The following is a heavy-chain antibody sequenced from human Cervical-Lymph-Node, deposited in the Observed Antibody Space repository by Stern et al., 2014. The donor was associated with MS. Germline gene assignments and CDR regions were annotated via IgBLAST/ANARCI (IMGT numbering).Heavy chain of an antibody. V-gene: IGHV4-59*01. D-gene: IGHD2-15*01. CDR3: AREGEYCSGSRCYPFLDY. J-gene: IGHJ4*02. Sequence: QVQLVESGPGLVKPSETLSLTCTVSGGSLRSYYWNWIRPAPGKGLEWLGFISTTGSFNYNPSLSSRVAMSVDTSKNQFSLTVSSVTAADTAVYYCAREGEYCSGSRCYPFLDYWGQGTLVTVSS. CDR2: ISTTGSF. CDR1: GGSLRSYY.